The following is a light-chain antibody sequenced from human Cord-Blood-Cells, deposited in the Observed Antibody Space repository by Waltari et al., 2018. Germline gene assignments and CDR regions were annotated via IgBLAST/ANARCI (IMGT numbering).Light chain of an antibody. Sequence: DIQMTQSPSSLSASVGDRVTITCHASQDISNYLNWYQQKPGKAPKLLIYDASNLETGVPSRFSGSGSGTDFTFTIRRLQPEDIATYYCQQYDNLPITFGQGTRLVIK. CDR1: QDISNY. CDR3: QQYDNLPIT. J-gene: IGKJ5*01. V-gene: IGKV1-33*01. CDR2: DAS.